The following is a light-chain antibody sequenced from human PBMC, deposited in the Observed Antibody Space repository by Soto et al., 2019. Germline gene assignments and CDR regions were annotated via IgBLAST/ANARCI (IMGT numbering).Light chain of an antibody. CDR1: SSDVGAYNY. Sequence: QSALTQPPSASGSPGQSVTISCTGTSSDVGAYNYVSWYQQHAGKAPKLVIYEVTKRPSGVPDRFSGSKSANTASLTVSGLQAEDEADYYCSSFASSNTWVFGGGTKLTVL. CDR3: SSFASSNTWV. V-gene: IGLV2-8*01. CDR2: EVT. J-gene: IGLJ3*02.